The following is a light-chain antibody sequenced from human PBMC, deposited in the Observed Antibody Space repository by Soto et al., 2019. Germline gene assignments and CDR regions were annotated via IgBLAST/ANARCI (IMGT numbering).Light chain of an antibody. J-gene: IGLJ2*01. CDR3: GTWDISLSAVV. Sequence: QSVLTQPPSGPGAPGKRVTFPGPGGSSTIGINYVSWYQQLPGTAPKLLIYDNNKRPSGIPDRFSGSKSGTSATLGITGLQTGDEADYYCGTWDISLSAVVFGGGTKLTVL. CDR1: SSTIGINY. V-gene: IGLV1-51*01. CDR2: DNN.